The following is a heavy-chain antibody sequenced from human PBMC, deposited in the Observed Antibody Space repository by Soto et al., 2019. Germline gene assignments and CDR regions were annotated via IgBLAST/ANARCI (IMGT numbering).Heavy chain of an antibody. D-gene: IGHD6-6*01. CDR3: ARAFRQSIAERRGGGPNYYYGMDV. CDR1: GDSVSSNSAA. Sequence: QTLSLTCAISGDSVSSNSAAWNWIRQSPSRGLEWLGRTYYRSKWYNDYAVSVKSRITINPDTSKNQFSLQLNSVTPEDTAVYYCARAFRQSIAERRGGGPNYYYGMDVWGQGTTVTVSS. V-gene: IGHV6-1*01. J-gene: IGHJ6*02. CDR2: TYYRSKWYN.